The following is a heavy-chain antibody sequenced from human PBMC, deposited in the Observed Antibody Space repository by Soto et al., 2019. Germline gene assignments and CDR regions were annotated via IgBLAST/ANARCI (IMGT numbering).Heavy chain of an antibody. CDR2: ISWDDAQ. CDR1: GFSRSTSGVG. CDR3: APTYYYAGSGYLAVHP. D-gene: IGHD3-22*01. V-gene: IGHV2-5*05. J-gene: IGHJ5*02. Sequence: QITLKESGPTLVTPTQTLTLTCTFSGFSRSTSGVGVRWIRQPPGKALDRLALISWDDAQRYGPSLKSRLTITQATSKTQVVLTMTNMHPVDTATCYCAPTYYYAGSGYLAVHPRGQGSLGTVSS.